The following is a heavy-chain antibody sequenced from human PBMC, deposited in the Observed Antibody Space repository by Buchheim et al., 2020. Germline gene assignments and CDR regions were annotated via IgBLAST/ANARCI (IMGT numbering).Heavy chain of an antibody. J-gene: IGHJ6*02. V-gene: IGHV4-59*01. D-gene: IGHD2-2*03. Sequence: QVHLQESGPGLVKPSETLSLTCTVSGGSISSYYWSWMRQPPGKGLEWIGYIYYSGSTKYNTSLKSRVTISVDMYKNQFSLKLSSVRVADTAVYYCARVNGYGGMDVWGQGTT. CDR1: GGSISSYY. CDR3: ARVNGYGGMDV. CDR2: IYYSGST.